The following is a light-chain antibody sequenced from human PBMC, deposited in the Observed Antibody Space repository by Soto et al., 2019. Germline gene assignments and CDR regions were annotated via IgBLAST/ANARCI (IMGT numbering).Light chain of an antibody. J-gene: IGKJ5*01. CDR1: QSVSSY. V-gene: IGKV3D-15*01. Sequence: EIVLTQSPATLSLSPGERATLSFRASQSVSSYLAWYQQKPGQAPRLLIYGASTRATGIPDRFSGSGSGTDFTLTISSLQSEDFAVYYCQQYINLWTFGQGTRLEIK. CDR2: GAS. CDR3: QQYINLWT.